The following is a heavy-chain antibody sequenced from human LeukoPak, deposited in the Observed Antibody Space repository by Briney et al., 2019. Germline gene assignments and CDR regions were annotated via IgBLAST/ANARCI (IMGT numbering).Heavy chain of an antibody. V-gene: IGHV5-51*01. Sequence: GESLKISCKGSGYSFTSYWIGWVRQMPGKGLEWMGIIYPGDSDTRYSPSFQGQVTISADKSISTANLQWSSLKASDTAMYYCARRLGYYYDSSGYPGAPFDYWGQGTLVTVSS. CDR1: GYSFTSYW. CDR2: IYPGDSDT. D-gene: IGHD3-22*01. CDR3: ARRLGYYYDSSGYPGAPFDY. J-gene: IGHJ4*02.